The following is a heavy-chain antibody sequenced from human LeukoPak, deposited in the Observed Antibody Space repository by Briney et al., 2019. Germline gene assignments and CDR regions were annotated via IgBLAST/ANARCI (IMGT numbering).Heavy chain of an antibody. D-gene: IGHD4-17*01. V-gene: IGHV3-30*02. CDR1: GFTFSSYG. J-gene: IGHJ4*02. Sequence: GGSLRLSCAASGFTFSSYGMHWVRQAPGKGLERVAFIRYDESNIYYADSVKGRFTISRDNSKNTLYLQMTSLRAEDTAVYYCAKGFTVTTRGGYWGQGTLVTVSS. CDR3: AKGFTVTTRGGY. CDR2: IRYDESNI.